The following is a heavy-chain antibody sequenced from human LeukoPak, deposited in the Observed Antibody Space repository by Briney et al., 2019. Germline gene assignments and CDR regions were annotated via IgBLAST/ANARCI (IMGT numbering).Heavy chain of an antibody. CDR1: GFTFSSYS. CDR2: ISSSSSYI. D-gene: IGHD3-16*02. CDR3: ARGSGLRLGELSLYGWY. Sequence: GSLRLSCAASGFTFSSYSMNWVRQAPGKGLEWVSSISSSSSYIYYADSVKGRFTISRDNVKNSLYLQMNSLRAEDTAVYYCARGSGLRLGELSLYGWYWGQGTLVTVSS. V-gene: IGHV3-21*01. J-gene: IGHJ4*02.